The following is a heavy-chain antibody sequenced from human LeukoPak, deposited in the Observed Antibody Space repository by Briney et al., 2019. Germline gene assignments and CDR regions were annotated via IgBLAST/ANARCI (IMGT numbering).Heavy chain of an antibody. V-gene: IGHV3-30*04. Sequence: GGSLRLSCAASGFTFRSYAMHWVRQAPGKGLEWVAVMLYDGRHKLYADSVKGRFSIHRDNSKNTLYLQMNSLRVEDTAVYYCAIWFEDCSGGSCYAIDYWGQGTLVTVSS. CDR2: MLYDGRHK. CDR3: AIWFEDCSGGSCYAIDY. J-gene: IGHJ4*02. D-gene: IGHD2-15*01. CDR1: GFTFRSYA.